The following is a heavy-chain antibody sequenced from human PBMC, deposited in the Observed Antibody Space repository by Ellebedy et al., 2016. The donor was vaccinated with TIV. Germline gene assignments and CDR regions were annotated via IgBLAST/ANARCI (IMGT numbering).Heavy chain of an antibody. V-gene: IGHV5-51*01. J-gene: IGHJ4*02. D-gene: IGHD3-10*01. CDR1: GYTFTNYW. Sequence: GESLKISCKGSGYTFTNYWIGWVRQMPGKGLEWMGIIYPDNSDTRYSPSFQGQVTISADQSISTAYLQWSSLKASDNARYYCARPPYGSGSSHPIFYWGQGTVVTVSS. CDR2: IYPDNSDT. CDR3: ARPPYGSGSSHPIFY.